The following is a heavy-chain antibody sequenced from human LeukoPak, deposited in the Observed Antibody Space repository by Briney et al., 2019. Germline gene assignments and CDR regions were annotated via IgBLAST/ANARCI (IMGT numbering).Heavy chain of an antibody. CDR2: ITPNNGDA. CDR1: GYAFSNSG. J-gene: IGHJ4*02. Sequence: ASVKVSCKASGYAFSNSGISWVRQAPGQGPERMGWITPNNGDAHYAQKLQGRVTMTTDTFTSTAYMELRSLRSDDTAVYYCARNKSTTLGDYWGQGTLVTVSS. D-gene: IGHD2-2*01. CDR3: ARNKSTTLGDY. V-gene: IGHV1-18*01.